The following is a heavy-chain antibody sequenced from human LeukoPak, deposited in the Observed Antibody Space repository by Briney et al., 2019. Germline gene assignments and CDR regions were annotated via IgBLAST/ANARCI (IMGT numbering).Heavy chain of an antibody. CDR2: IYYSGST. D-gene: IGHD2-2*02. CDR1: GGSISSYY. J-gene: IGHJ3*02. Sequence: SETLSLTCTVSGGSISSYYWSWIRQPPGKGLEWIGYIYYSGSTNYNPSLKSRVTISVDTSKNQLSLKLSSVTAADTAVYYCASLVPAAIGDAFDIWGQGTMVTVSS. V-gene: IGHV4-59*01. CDR3: ASLVPAAIGDAFDI.